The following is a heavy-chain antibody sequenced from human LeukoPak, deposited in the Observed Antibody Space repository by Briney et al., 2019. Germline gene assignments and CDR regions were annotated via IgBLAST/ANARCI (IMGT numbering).Heavy chain of an antibody. CDR3: ARSRPYCSGGVCYPDC. CDR1: GFPFSSYS. J-gene: IGHJ4*02. D-gene: IGHD2-15*01. V-gene: IGHV3-21*01. CDR2: ISGGDTYI. Sequence: GGSLRLSCAASGFPFSSYSMNWVRQAPGKGLEWVSSISGGDTYISYADSVKGRFTISRDNAKNSLFLQMSSLRDEDTAVFYCARSRPYCSGGVCYPDCWGQGTLVTVSS.